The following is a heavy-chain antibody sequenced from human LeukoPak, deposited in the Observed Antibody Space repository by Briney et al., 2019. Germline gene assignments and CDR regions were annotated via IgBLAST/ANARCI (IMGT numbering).Heavy chain of an antibody. J-gene: IGHJ6*02. CDR3: ARDPLTMVRGVYYYYGMDV. V-gene: IGHV3-66*01. Sequence: QPGGSLRLSCAASGFTVSSNYMSWVRQAPGKGLEWVSVIYSGGSTYYADSMKGRFTISRDNSKNTLYLQMNSLRAEDTAVYYCARDPLTMVRGVYYYYGMDVWGQGTTVTVSS. CDR2: IYSGGST. CDR1: GFTVSSNY. D-gene: IGHD3-10*01.